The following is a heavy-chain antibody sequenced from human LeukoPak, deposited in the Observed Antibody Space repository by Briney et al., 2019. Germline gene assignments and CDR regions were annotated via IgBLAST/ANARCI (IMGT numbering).Heavy chain of an antibody. CDR2: IYHSGST. CDR3: AREDNFWSGYFGYYFDY. CDR1: GGSISSYY. D-gene: IGHD3-3*01. Sequence: KPSETLSLTCTVSGGSISSYYWSWIRQPPGKGLEWIGSIYHSGSTYYNPSLKSRVTISVDTSKNQFSLKLSSVTAADTAVYYCAREDNFWSGYFGYYFDYWGQGTLVTVSS. V-gene: IGHV4-38-2*02. J-gene: IGHJ4*02.